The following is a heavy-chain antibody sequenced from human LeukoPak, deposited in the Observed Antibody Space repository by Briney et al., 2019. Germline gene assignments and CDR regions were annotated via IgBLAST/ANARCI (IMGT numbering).Heavy chain of an antibody. CDR1: GYTFTGYY. CDR2: INPNSGGT. J-gene: IGHJ5*02. CDR3: ARDYDILTGNWFDP. V-gene: IGHV1-2*02. Sequence: ASVKVSCKASGYTFTGYYMHWVRQAPGQGLEWMGWINPNSGGTNYAQKFQGRVTMTRDTSISTAYMELSRRRSDDTAVYYCARDYDILTGNWFDPWGQGTLVTVSS. D-gene: IGHD3-9*01.